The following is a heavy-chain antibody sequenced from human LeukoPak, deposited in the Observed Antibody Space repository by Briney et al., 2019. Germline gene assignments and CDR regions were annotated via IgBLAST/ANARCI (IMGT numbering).Heavy chain of an antibody. CDR1: GYSFTSYW. V-gene: IGHV5-51*01. D-gene: IGHD4-17*01. CDR2: MYPGDSTT. Sequence: GESLKISCKGSGYSFTSYWIGWVRQMPGKGLEWVAIMYPGDSTTRYSPSFQGQVTISADKSISTAYLQWSSLKASDTAMYYCARPSYGASDYWGQGTLVTVFS. J-gene: IGHJ4*02. CDR3: ARPSYGASDY.